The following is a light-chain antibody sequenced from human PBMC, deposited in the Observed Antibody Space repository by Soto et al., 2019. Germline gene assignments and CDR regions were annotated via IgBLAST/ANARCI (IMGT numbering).Light chain of an antibody. CDR2: GAS. CDR1: QSVSSR. V-gene: IGKV3-20*01. Sequence: EIVLTQSPGTLSLSPGERATLSCRASQSVSSRLAWYQQKPGQAPRLLIYGASSRATDIPDRFSGSGSGTDFTLTISRLEPEDFALYYCQQYATSPLTFGGGTKVDIK. CDR3: QQYATSPLT. J-gene: IGKJ4*01.